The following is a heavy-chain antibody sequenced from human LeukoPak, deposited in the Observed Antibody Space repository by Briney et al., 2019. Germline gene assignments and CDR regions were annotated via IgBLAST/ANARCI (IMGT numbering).Heavy chain of an antibody. V-gene: IGHV1-69*05. Sequence: SVKVSCKASGGTFSSYAISWVRQAPGQGLEWMGRIIPIFGTANYAQKFQGGVTITTDESTSTAYMELSSLRSEDTAVYYCAREGSLDAFDIWGQGTMVTVSS. CDR1: GGTFSSYA. D-gene: IGHD6-13*01. CDR3: AREGSLDAFDI. J-gene: IGHJ3*02. CDR2: IIPIFGTA.